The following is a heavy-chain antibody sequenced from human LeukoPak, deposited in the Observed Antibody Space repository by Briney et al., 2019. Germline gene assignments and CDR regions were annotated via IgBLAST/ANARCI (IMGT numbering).Heavy chain of an antibody. V-gene: IGHV3-30*02. CDR3: AKMPDIVLMVYAPFDP. CDR2: IRYDGSNK. D-gene: IGHD2-8*01. CDR1: GFTFSSYG. Sequence: PGGSLRLSCAASGFTFSSYGMHWVRQAPGKGPEWVAFIRYDGSNKYYADSVKGRFTISRDNSKNTLYLQMNSLRAEDTAVYYCAKMPDIVLMVYAPFDPWGQGTLVTVSS. J-gene: IGHJ5*02.